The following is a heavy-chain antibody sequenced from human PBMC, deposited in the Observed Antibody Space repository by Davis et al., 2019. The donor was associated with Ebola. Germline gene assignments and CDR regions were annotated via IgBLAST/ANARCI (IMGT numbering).Heavy chain of an antibody. J-gene: IGHJ6*02. Sequence: ASVKVSCKASGYIFTSYAMHWVRQAPGQRLEWMGWINAGNGNTKYSQKFQGRVTITRDTSASTAYMELSSLRSEDTAVYYCARDRRVLRVTQQLSPYYYYGMDVWGQGTTVTVSS. CDR3: ARDRRVLRVTQQLSPYYYYGMDV. CDR2: INAGNGNT. D-gene: IGHD6-13*01. V-gene: IGHV1-3*01. CDR1: GYIFTSYA.